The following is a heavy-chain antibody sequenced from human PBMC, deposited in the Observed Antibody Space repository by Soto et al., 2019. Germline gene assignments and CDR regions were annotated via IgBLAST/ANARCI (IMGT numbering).Heavy chain of an antibody. J-gene: IGHJ4*02. V-gene: IGHV3-23*01. CDR1: GFTFSSYA. D-gene: IGHD3-22*01. CDR3: AKAQQASNYYDSSGSDY. Sequence: EVQLLESGGGLVQPGGSLRLSCAASGFTFSSYAMSWVRQAPGKGLEWVSAISGSGGSTYYADSVKGRFTISRDNSKNTLYLQMNSLRAEDTAVYYCAKAQQASNYYDSSGSDYWGQGTLVTVSS. CDR2: ISGSGGST.